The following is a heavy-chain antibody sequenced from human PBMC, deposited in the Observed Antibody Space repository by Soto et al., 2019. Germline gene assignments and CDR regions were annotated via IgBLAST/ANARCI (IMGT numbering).Heavy chain of an antibody. CDR1: GFTFDDYG. Sequence: GGSLRLSCAASGFTFDDYGMSWVRQAPGKGLEWVSGINWNGGSTYYADSVKGRFTISRDNSKNTLYLQMNSLRAEDTAVYYCARESFFGSSSPGLLFYYWGQGTLVTVSS. CDR3: ARESFFGSSSPGLLFYY. D-gene: IGHD6-13*01. J-gene: IGHJ4*02. CDR2: INWNGGST. V-gene: IGHV3-20*04.